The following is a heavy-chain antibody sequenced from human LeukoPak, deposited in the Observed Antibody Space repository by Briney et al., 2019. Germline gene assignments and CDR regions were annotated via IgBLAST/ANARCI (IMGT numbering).Heavy chain of an antibody. CDR1: GGSISSYY. CDR2: IYYSGST. CDR3: ARDLYSSGSPDY. D-gene: IGHD6-19*01. J-gene: IGHJ4*02. Sequence: PSETLSLTCTVSGGSISSYYWSWIRQPPGKGLEWLGYIYYSGSTNYNPSLKSRVTISVDTSKNQFSLKLSSVTAADTAVYYCARDLYSSGSPDYWGQGTLVTVSS. V-gene: IGHV4-59*01.